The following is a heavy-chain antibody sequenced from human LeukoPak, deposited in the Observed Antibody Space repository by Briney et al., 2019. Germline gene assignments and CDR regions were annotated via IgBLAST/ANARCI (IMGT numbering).Heavy chain of an antibody. CDR3: ARDPDSSSWLNWFDP. V-gene: IGHV3-7*01. J-gene: IGHJ5*02. CDR1: GFTFSSYS. CDR2: IKQDGSAK. Sequence: PGGSLRLSCAASGFTFSSYSMNWVRQAPGKGLEWVANIKQDGSAKYYVGSVQGRFIISRDSAKNSPYLQMNSLRADDTALYYCARDPDSSSWLNWFDPWGQGTLVTVSS. D-gene: IGHD6-13*01.